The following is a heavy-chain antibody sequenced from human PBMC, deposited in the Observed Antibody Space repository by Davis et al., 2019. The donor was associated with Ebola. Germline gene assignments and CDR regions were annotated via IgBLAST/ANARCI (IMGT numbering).Heavy chain of an antibody. CDR3: TTPGGQDSGYDVFDI. CDR1: GYTFTSYD. CDR2: INPNDGRT. Sequence: AASVKVSCKASGYTFTSYDINWVRQAPGQGLEWMGMINPNDGRTIYAQKFQGRVTVTRDTSTTTFYMDLSSLRSEDTALYYCTTPGGQDSGYDVFDIWGQGTMFTVSS. J-gene: IGHJ3*02. V-gene: IGHV1-46*03. D-gene: IGHD5-12*01.